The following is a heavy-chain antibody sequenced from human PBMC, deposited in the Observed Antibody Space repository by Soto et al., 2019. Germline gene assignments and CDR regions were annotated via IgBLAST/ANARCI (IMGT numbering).Heavy chain of an antibody. CDR3: ARGRDIVVVPATPYQANWFDP. Sequence: ASVKVSCKASGYTFTSYGISWVRQAPGQGQERKGWISAYNGNTNYAQKLQGRVTMTTDTSASTAYMELRSLRSDDTAVYYCARGRDIVVVPATPYQANWFDPWGQGTLVTVSS. CDR2: ISAYNGNT. V-gene: IGHV1-18*01. J-gene: IGHJ5*02. D-gene: IGHD2-2*01. CDR1: GYTFTSYG.